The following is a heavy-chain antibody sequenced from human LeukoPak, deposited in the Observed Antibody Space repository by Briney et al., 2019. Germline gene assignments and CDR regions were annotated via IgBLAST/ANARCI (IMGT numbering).Heavy chain of an antibody. Sequence: GESLKISCKDSGYSFTSYWIGWVRQMPGKGLEWMGIIYPGDSDTRYSPSFQGQVTISADKSISTAYLQWSSLKASDAAMYYRARAEVATIGFFDAFDIWGQGTMVTVSS. J-gene: IGHJ3*02. CDR1: GYSFTSYW. V-gene: IGHV5-51*01. CDR3: ARAEVATIGFFDAFDI. CDR2: IYPGDSDT. D-gene: IGHD5-12*01.